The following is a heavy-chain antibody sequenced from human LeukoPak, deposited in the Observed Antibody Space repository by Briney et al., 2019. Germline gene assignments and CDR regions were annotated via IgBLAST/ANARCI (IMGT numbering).Heavy chain of an antibody. CDR1: EYTFTGYY. D-gene: IGHD2-2*01. J-gene: IGHJ4*02. V-gene: IGHV1-2*02. Sequence: GASVKVSCKASEYTFTGYYIHWVRQAPGQGLEWMGWIDPNTGDSNYVQKFQGRVTMTRDTSTSTAYMELSRLRSDDTAFYYCARIRYCGGISCYYIDYWGQGTLVTVSA. CDR2: IDPNTGDS. CDR3: ARIRYCGGISCYYIDY.